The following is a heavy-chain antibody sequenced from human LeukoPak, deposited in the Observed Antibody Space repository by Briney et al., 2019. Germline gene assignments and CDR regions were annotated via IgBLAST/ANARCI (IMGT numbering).Heavy chain of an antibody. Sequence: SETLSLTCAVYGGSFSGYYWSWIRQPPGEGLEWIGEINHSGSTNYNPSLKSRVTISVDTSKNQFSLKLSSVTAADTAVYYCARGRTGYSYGYLRYYFDYWGQGTLVTVSS. J-gene: IGHJ4*02. D-gene: IGHD5-18*01. CDR3: ARGRTGYSYGYLRYYFDY. CDR2: INHSGST. CDR1: GGSFSGYY. V-gene: IGHV4-34*01.